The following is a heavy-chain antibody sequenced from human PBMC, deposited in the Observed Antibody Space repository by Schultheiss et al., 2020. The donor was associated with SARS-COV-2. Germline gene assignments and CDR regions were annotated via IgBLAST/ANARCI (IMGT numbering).Heavy chain of an antibody. CDR3: ARAPREMATMDS. V-gene: IGHV4-59*01. CDR2: IYYSGGT. D-gene: IGHD5-24*01. CDR1: GGSISSYY. Sequence: SETLSLTCTVSGGSISSYYWSWIRQPPGKGLEWIGYIYYSGGTNYNPSLKSRVTISVDTSKNQFSLKLSSVTAADTAVYYCARAPREMATMDSWGQGTLVTVSS. J-gene: IGHJ5*02.